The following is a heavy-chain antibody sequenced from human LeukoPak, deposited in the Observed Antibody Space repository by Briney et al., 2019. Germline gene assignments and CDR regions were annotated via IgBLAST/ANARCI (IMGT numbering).Heavy chain of an antibody. CDR3: ARRWVVAARSSWYFDL. D-gene: IGHD2-15*01. J-gene: IGHJ2*01. CDR1: GGSIGSSSYY. V-gene: IGHV4-39*01. CDR2: IYYTGST. Sequence: PSETLSLTCTVSGGSIGSSSYYWSWIRQPPGKGLEWIGSIYYTGSTYYNPSLKSRVTISVDTSKNQFSLKLSSVTAADTAVYYCARRWVVAARSSWYFDLWGRGTLVTVSS.